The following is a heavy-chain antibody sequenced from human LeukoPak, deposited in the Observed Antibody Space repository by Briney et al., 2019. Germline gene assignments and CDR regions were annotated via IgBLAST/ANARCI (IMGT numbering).Heavy chain of an antibody. J-gene: IGHJ4*02. Sequence: GGALRLSCAASGFISSNKYMSWVRQAPAKGLEGVSTIRSDGTTDYGDSVKGRFTISRDDPKNTLYLQMNSLRVEDTAVYSCARGRGGYGEGELDYWGQGTLVTVSS. V-gene: IGHV3-66*01. CDR3: ARGRGGYGEGELDY. CDR2: IRSDGTT. D-gene: IGHD4-17*01. CDR1: GFISSNKY.